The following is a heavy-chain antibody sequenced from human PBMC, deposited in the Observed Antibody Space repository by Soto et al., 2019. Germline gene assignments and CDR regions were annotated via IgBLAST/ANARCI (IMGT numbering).Heavy chain of an antibody. CDR1: GGSISSGDYY. Sequence: QVQLQESGPGLVKPSQTLSLTCTVSGGSISSGDYYWSWIRQPPGKGLEWIGYIYYSGSTYYNPSLKSRVTISVDTSKNQFSLKLSSVTAADTAVYYCARNTEVTRNDPYPPDPYFDLWGRGTLVTVSS. D-gene: IGHD4-4*01. J-gene: IGHJ2*01. V-gene: IGHV4-30-4*01. CDR3: ARNTEVTRNDPYPPDPYFDL. CDR2: IYYSGST.